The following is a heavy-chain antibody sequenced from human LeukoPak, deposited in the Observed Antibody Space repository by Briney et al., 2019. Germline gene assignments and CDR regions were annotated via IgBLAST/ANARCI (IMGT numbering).Heavy chain of an antibody. J-gene: IGHJ4*02. Sequence: SETLSLTCTVSGGSISSSRYYWGWIRQPPGKGLEWIGSIYYSGSTYYNPSLKSRVTISVDTSKNQFSLKLSSVTAADTAVYYCARGGEMATAVFDYWGQGTLVTVSS. V-gene: IGHV4-39*07. D-gene: IGHD5-24*01. CDR1: GGSISSSRYY. CDR3: ARGGEMATAVFDY. CDR2: IYYSGST.